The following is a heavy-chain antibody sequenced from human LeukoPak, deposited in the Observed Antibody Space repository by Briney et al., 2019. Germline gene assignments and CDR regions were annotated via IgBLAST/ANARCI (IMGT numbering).Heavy chain of an antibody. J-gene: IGHJ3*02. Sequence: GGSLRLSCAASGFTFSSYAMSWVRQAPGKGPEWVSAISGSGGSTYYADSVKGRFTISRDNSKNTLYLQMNSLRAEDTAVYYCAKHPTVRLLTIGNAIDIWVQGRMVTVSS. V-gene: IGHV3-23*01. CDR3: AKHPTVRLLTIGNAIDI. D-gene: IGHD3-3*01. CDR1: GFTFSSYA. CDR2: ISGSGGST.